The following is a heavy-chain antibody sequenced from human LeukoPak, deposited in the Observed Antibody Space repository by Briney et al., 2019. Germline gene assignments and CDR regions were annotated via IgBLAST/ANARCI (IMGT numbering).Heavy chain of an antibody. CDR1: GYRFTSYW. Sequence: GASLKISCKGSGYRFTSYWIGWVRQMPGKGLEWMGIIYPGDSDTRYSPSFQGQVTISADKSISTAYLQWSSLKASDTAMYYCARPQETGGDAFDIWGQGTMVTVSS. CDR3: ARPQETGGDAFDI. J-gene: IGHJ3*02. V-gene: IGHV5-51*01. CDR2: IYPGDSDT. D-gene: IGHD7-27*01.